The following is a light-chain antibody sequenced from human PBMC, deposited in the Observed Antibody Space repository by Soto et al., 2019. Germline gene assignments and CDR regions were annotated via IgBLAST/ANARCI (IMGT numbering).Light chain of an antibody. V-gene: IGLV3-21*02. CDR3: QVWDSSSDHYV. Sequence: SYELTQPASVWVAPGQTATITCGGDNIGDKSVHWYQQKPGQAPVLVVYDDYDRPSGIPERFSGSNSGNTATLTIRRVEAGDEADYYCQVWDSSSDHYVFGTGTKVTVL. CDR1: NIGDKS. J-gene: IGLJ1*01. CDR2: DDY.